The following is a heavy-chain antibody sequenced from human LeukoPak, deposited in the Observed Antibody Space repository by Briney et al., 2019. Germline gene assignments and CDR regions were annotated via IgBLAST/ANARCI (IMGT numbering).Heavy chain of an antibody. J-gene: IGHJ4*02. V-gene: IGHV3-74*01. Sequence: HPGGSLRLSCSASGFIFTTYWMHWVREAPGKGLAWVARINSDGSDTYYADSVKGRFTISRDNSKNTVYLQMNSLRAEDTAVYYCTRDLVGATSDFWGQGTLVTVSS. CDR1: GFIFTTYW. D-gene: IGHD1-26*01. CDR2: INSDGSDT. CDR3: TRDLVGATSDF.